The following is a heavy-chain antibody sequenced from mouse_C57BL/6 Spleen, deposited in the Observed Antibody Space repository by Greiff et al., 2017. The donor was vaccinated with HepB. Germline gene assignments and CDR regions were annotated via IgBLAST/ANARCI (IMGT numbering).Heavy chain of an antibody. CDR1: GFTFSSYG. J-gene: IGHJ1*03. CDR3: ASLYYYGSSYLSGYFDV. Sequence: EVKLVESGGDLVKPGGSLKLSCAASGFTFSSYGMSWVRQTPDKRLEWVATISSGGSYTYYPDSVKGRFTISRDNAKNTLYLQMSSLKSEDTAMYYCASLYYYGSSYLSGYFDVWGTGTTVTVSS. V-gene: IGHV5-6*01. D-gene: IGHD1-1*01. CDR2: ISSGGSYT.